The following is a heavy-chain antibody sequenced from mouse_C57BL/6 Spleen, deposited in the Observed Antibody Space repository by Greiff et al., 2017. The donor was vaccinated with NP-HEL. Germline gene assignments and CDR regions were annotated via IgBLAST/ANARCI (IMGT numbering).Heavy chain of an antibody. J-gene: IGHJ2*01. CDR3: AREDFYGSKPFFDY. Sequence: QVQLQQPGTELVKPGASVKLSCKASGYTFTSYWMHWVKQRPGQGLEWIGNINPSNGGTNFNEKFKSEATLTVDKSSSTAYMQLSSLTSEDSAVYYCAREDFYGSKPFFDYWGQGTTLTVSS. CDR2: INPSNGGT. D-gene: IGHD1-1*01. CDR1: GYTFTSYW. V-gene: IGHV1-53*01.